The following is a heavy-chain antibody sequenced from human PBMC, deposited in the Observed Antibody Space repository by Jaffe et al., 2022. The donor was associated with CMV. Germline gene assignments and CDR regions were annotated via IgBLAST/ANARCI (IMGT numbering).Heavy chain of an antibody. Sequence: EVQLVESGGGLVQPGGSLRLSCAASGFTFSSYAMSWVRQAPGKGLEWVSAISGSGGSTYYGDSVKGRFTISRDNSKNTLHLQMNSLRAEDTAVYYCAKGFRGELREGDYYMDVWGKGSTVIVSS. V-gene: IGHV3-23*04. D-gene: IGHD1-26*01. CDR3: AKGFRGELREGDYYMDV. J-gene: IGHJ6*03. CDR2: ISGSGGST. CDR1: GFTFSSYA.